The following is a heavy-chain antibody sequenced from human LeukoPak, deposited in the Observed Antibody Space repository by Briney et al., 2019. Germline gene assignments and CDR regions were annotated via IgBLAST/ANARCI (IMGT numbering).Heavy chain of an antibody. Sequence: SETLSLTCTVSGGSISSYYWSRIRQPPGKGLEWIGRIYTSESTNYNPSLKSRVTISVDTSKNQFSLKLSSVTAADTAVYYCARVYGDLALDYWGQGTLVTVSS. CDR1: GGSISSYY. CDR3: ARVYGDLALDY. CDR2: IYTSEST. V-gene: IGHV4-4*07. J-gene: IGHJ4*02. D-gene: IGHD4-17*01.